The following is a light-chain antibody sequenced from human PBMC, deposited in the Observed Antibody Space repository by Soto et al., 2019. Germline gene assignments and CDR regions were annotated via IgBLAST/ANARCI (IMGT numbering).Light chain of an antibody. Sequence: EIVMTQSPATLSVSPVERATLSCRASQSVSSNLAWYQQKPGQAPRLLIYGASTRATGIPARFSGSGSGTEFTLTISSLQSEDFAVYYCQQYSNWRTFGQGTKVDIK. J-gene: IGKJ1*01. CDR1: QSVSSN. CDR3: QQYSNWRT. V-gene: IGKV3-15*01. CDR2: GAS.